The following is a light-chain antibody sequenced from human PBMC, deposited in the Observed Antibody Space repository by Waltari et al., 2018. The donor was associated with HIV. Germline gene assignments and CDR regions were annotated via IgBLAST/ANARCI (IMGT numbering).Light chain of an antibody. CDR2: EVT. J-gene: IGLJ2*01. V-gene: IGLV2-14*01. Sequence: QSALTQPASVSGSPGQSITISCTGTSSDIGGYNYVSWYQQHPGKAPKLMIYEVTNRPSGVSDRFFGSKSGNTASLTIAGLQTEDEADYFCSSYSSSNTYVVFGGGTRLTVL. CDR3: SSYSSSNTYVV. CDR1: SSDIGGYNY.